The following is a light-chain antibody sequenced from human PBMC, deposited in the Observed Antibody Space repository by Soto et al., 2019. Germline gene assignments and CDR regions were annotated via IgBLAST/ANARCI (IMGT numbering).Light chain of an antibody. CDR2: KDS. Sequence: SYELTQFPSVSVSPGQTARITCSGDALPNQFAYWYQQKSGQAPVLVIYKDSERPSGIPERFSGSGSGTTVTLTISGVQAEDEADYYCQSADSSGSYVVFGGGTKLTVL. V-gene: IGLV3-25*03. CDR3: QSADSSGSYVV. J-gene: IGLJ2*01. CDR1: ALPNQF.